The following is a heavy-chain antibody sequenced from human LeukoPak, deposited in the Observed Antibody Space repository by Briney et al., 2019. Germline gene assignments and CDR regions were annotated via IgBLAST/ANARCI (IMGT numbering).Heavy chain of an antibody. V-gene: IGHV3-53*04. CDR1: GFTVSSNY. J-gene: IGHJ6*02. CDR3: ARGNYGSGSSYYYYYGMDV. D-gene: IGHD3-10*01. CDR2: IYSGGST. Sequence: GGSLRLSCAASGFTVSSNYMSWVRQAPGKGLEWVSVIYSGGSTYYADSVKGRFTISRHNSKNTLYLHMNSLRAEDTAVYYCARGNYGSGSSYYYYYGMDVWGQGTTVTVSS.